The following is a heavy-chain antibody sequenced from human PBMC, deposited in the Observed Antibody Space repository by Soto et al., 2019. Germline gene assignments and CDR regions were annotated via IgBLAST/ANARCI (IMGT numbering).Heavy chain of an antibody. Sequence: SETLSLTCTFSGCSISSGDFHLSWIRQPPGKGLEWIGYIYYSGSTYYNPSLKSRVTISVDTSKNQFSLKLSSVTAADTAVYYCARVNYYDSSGYLYWGQGTLVTVSS. J-gene: IGHJ4*02. CDR3: ARVNYYDSSGYLY. D-gene: IGHD3-22*01. CDR1: GCSISSGDFH. V-gene: IGHV4-30-4*01. CDR2: IYYSGST.